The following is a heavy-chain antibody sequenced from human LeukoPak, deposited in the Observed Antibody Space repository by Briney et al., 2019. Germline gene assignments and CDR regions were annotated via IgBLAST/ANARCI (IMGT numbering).Heavy chain of an antibody. CDR1: GFTFSSYS. D-gene: IGHD1-26*01. J-gene: IGHJ4*02. Sequence: PGGSLRPSCAASGFTFSSYSMNWVRQAPGKGLEWVSYISSSSSTIYYADSVKGRFTISRDNAKNSLYLQMNSLRAEDTAVYYCARGRVGAMYYFDYWGQGTLVTVCS. CDR2: ISSSSSTI. CDR3: ARGRVGAMYYFDY. V-gene: IGHV3-48*01.